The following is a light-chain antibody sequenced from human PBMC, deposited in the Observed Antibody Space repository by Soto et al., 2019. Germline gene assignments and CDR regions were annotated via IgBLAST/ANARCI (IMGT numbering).Light chain of an antibody. V-gene: IGKV3-15*01. J-gene: IGKJ2*01. CDR2: AAS. CDR1: QIVSNN. CDR3: QQYNNWPLYT. Sequence: EIVMTQSPATLSVSPGERATLSCRASQIVSNNLAWYQQKPGQTPRLRIYAASTRATGVPARFSGSGSGTEFTLSISSLQSEDFAVYYCQQYNNWPLYTFGQGTKLEIK.